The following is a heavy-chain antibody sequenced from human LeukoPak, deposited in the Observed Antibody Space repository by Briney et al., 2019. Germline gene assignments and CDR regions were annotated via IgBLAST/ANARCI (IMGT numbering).Heavy chain of an antibody. CDR3: ARDRIAVAGMGAFQH. J-gene: IGHJ1*01. CDR2: IASGFQT. Sequence: PGGSLRLSCTASGFTLGSHDMHWVRQTTGEGLEWVAAIASGFQTFYAGSVKGRFTVSREDAKNTQYLQMTSLRDEDTAIYYCARDRIAVAGMGAFQHWGQGTLVTVSS. D-gene: IGHD6-19*01. CDR1: GFTLGSHD. V-gene: IGHV3-13*01.